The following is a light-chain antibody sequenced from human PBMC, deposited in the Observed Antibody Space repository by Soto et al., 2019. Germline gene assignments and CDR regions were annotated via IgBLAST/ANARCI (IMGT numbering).Light chain of an antibody. CDR2: GAS. Sequence: EIVLTQSPGTLSLSPGERATLSCRASQSVSSSYLAWYQQKPGQAPRLLIYGASNRATGIPDRFSGSGSGTDFTLTISRLEPEDFAVYYCQQYSRSPLTFGQGTKVDIK. CDR1: QSVSSSY. J-gene: IGKJ1*01. V-gene: IGKV3-20*01. CDR3: QQYSRSPLT.